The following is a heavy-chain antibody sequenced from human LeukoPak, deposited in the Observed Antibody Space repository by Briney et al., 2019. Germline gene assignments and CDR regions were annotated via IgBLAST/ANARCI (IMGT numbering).Heavy chain of an antibody. J-gene: IGHJ6*02. Sequence: GRSLRLSCAASGFTFSSYGMHRVRQAPGKGLERVAVIWYDGSNKYYADSVKGRFTISRDNSKNTLYLQMNSLRAEDTAVYYCARDIAAAGSRYYYYGMDVWGQGTTVTVSS. D-gene: IGHD6-13*01. CDR2: IWYDGSNK. CDR1: GFTFSSYG. CDR3: ARDIAAAGSRYYYYGMDV. V-gene: IGHV3-33*01.